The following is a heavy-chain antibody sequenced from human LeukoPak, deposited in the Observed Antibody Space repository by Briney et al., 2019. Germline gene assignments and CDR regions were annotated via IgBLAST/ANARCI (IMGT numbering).Heavy chain of an antibody. D-gene: IGHD1-26*01. CDR2: INHSGST. CDR1: GGSFSGYY. CDR3: ARALPGIVGATTTNWFDP. J-gene: IGHJ5*02. V-gene: IGHV4-34*01. Sequence: SETLSLTCAVYGGSFSGYYWSWIRQPPGKGLEWIGEINHSGSTNYNPSLKSRVTISVDTSKNQFSLKLSSVTAADTAVYYCARALPGIVGATTTNWFDPRGQGTLVTVSS.